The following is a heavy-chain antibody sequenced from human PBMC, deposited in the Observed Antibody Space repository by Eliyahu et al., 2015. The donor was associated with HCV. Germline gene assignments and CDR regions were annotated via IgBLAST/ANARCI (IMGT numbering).Heavy chain of an antibody. D-gene: IGHD1-7*01. CDR2: ISTTSDFI. Sequence: EVQLMQSGGGLVQPGGSLRLSCAASGLTSSTYTMNWVRQAPGKGLEGISNISTTSDFIYYVDSVKGRFTISRDNAENSLYLQMNSLRTEDTAVYYCARSLLGTTAAFDVWGQGTMVTVSS. J-gene: IGHJ3*01. CDR3: ARSLLGTTAAFDV. V-gene: IGHV3-48*01. CDR1: GLTSSTYT.